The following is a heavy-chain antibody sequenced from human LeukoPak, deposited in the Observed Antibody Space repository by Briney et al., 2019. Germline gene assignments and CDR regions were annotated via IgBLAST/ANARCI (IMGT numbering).Heavy chain of an antibody. D-gene: IGHD3-10*01. V-gene: IGHV1-46*01. CDR2: INPSGGST. CDR3: ARDLGSRKNAFDI. J-gene: IGHJ3*02. CDR1: GYTFTSYY. Sequence: VASVKVSCKSSGYTFTSYYMHWVRQAPGQGLEWMGIINPSGGSTSYAQKFQGRVTMTRDMSTSTVYMELSSLRSEDTAVYYCARDLGSRKNAFDIRGQGTMVTVSS.